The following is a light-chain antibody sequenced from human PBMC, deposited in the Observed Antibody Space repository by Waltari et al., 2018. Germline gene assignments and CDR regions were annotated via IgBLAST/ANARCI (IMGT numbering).Light chain of an antibody. J-gene: IGLJ3*02. V-gene: IGLV3-21*04. Sequence: SVLTQPPSVSVDPGKTARVTCGGGNIGSKSVSWYQQKPGPAPVLVMFYDSDRPSEIPERFSGSNPGNTATLTISWVEAGDEADYHCQVWDDVTDSGVFGGGTKLTVL. CDR2: YDS. CDR1: NIGSKS. CDR3: QVWDDVTDSGV.